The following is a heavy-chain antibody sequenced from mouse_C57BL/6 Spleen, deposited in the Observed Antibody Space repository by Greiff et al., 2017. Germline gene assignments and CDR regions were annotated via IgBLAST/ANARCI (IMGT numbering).Heavy chain of an antibody. CDR1: GYTFTSYW. J-gene: IGHJ1*03. V-gene: IGHV1-55*01. Sequence: QVQLQQPGAELVKPGASVKMSCKASGYTFTSYWITWVKQRTGQGLEWIGDIYPGSGSTNYNEKFKSKATLTVDTSSSTAYMQLSSLASEDSAVYYCARGTTVVPYWYFDVWGTGTTVTVSS. CDR3: ARGTTVVPYWYFDV. CDR2: IYPGSGST. D-gene: IGHD1-1*01.